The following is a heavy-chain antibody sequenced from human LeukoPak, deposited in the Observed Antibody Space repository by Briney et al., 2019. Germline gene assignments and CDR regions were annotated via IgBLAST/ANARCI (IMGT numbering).Heavy chain of an antibody. J-gene: IGHJ4*02. V-gene: IGHV3-23*01. Sequence: GGSLRLSCAASGFTFSTYGMSWVRQAPGKGPEWVSAISGSGATTSYAESVKGRFTISRDNSKNTLYLQMNSLRAEDTAVYYCAKDGPGYYDSSGYYDYWGQGTLVTVSS. CDR2: ISGSGATT. D-gene: IGHD3-22*01. CDR1: GFTFSTYG. CDR3: AKDGPGYYDSSGYYDY.